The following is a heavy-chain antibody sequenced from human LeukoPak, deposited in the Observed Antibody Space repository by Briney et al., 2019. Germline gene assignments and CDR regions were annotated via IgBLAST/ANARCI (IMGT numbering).Heavy chain of an antibody. Sequence: AGGSLRLSCAVSGFTFSSYGMHWVRQAPGKGLEWVGVISYDGSNTSYVDSVKGRFTISRDNSKNTLYLQMSRLRVEDTAIYYCAKSDSSSWNFYWYFDLWGRGTLVTVSS. CDR3: AKSDSSSWNFYWYFDL. D-gene: IGHD6-13*01. J-gene: IGHJ2*01. V-gene: IGHV3-30*18. CDR2: ISYDGSNT. CDR1: GFTFSSYG.